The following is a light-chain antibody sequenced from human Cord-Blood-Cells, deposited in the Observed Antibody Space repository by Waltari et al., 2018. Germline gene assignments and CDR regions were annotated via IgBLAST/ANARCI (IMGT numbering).Light chain of an antibody. CDR3: QSYDSSLSGSV. J-gene: IGLJ2*01. V-gene: IGLV1-40*01. CDR1: PSNTRAGHD. Sequence: SLLPPPPPASGAPGPRAPISRPPSPSNTRAGHDVPCYQQLPGTAPTLLISGTSNRPSGVPDRFSGSKSGTSASLAITGLQAEDEADYYCQSYDSSLSGSVFGGGTKLTVL. CDR2: GTS.